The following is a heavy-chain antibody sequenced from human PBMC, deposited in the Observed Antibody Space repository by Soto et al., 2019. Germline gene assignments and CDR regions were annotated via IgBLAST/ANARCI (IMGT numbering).Heavy chain of an antibody. Sequence: GGSLSLSCAASGFTFSNYAMNWVRQAPGKGLEWVSTISGSGGSTYYADSVKGRFTISRDNSKNTLYLQMNSLRAEDTAVYYCAKNLYYDILTDYPDDYWGQGTLVTVSS. J-gene: IGHJ4*02. CDR2: ISGSGGST. V-gene: IGHV3-23*01. D-gene: IGHD3-9*01. CDR3: AKNLYYDILTDYPDDY. CDR1: GFTFSNYA.